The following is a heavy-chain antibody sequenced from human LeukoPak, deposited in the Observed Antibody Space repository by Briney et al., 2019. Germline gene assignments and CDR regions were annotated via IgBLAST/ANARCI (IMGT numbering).Heavy chain of an antibody. D-gene: IGHD6-13*01. J-gene: IGHJ5*02. CDR2: IYHGGST. CDR1: GGSLSSDNYY. V-gene: IGHV4-30-2*01. CDR3: AKQAAPGTGEDWFDP. Sequence: SETLSLTCTVSGGSLSSDNYYWSWIRQPPGKGLEWIGYIYHGGSTYYTPSLRSRFTISVDRSKNKFSLKLSSVTAADTAVYYCAKQAAPGTGEDWFDPWGQGTLVTVSS.